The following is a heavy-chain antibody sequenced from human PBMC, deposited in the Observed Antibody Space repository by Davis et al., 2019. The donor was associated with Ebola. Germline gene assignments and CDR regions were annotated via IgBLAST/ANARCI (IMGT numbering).Heavy chain of an antibody. CDR3: ARDLGLEWSH. J-gene: IGHJ4*02. Sequence: GESLKISCAASGFTFSSYAMHWVRQAPGKGLEWAAVISYDGSNKYYADSVKGRFTISRDTSQNTLYLQMSSLRVDDTAVYYCARDLGLEWSHWGQGTLVTVSS. V-gene: IGHV3-30*14. CDR1: GFTFSSYA. D-gene: IGHD1-1*01. CDR2: ISYDGSNK.